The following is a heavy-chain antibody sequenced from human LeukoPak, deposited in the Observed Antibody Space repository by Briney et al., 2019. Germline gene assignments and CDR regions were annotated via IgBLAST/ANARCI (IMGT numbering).Heavy chain of an antibody. CDR2: ISGSGTST. J-gene: IGHJ4*02. V-gene: IGHV3-23*01. CDR3: AKVQPYYDILTGYLDY. Sequence: GGSLRLSCAASGFTFTNYAMSWVRQAPGKGLEWVSAISGSGTSTYYADSVKGRFTISRDNSENTLYLQMSSLTDEDTAVYYCAKVQPYYDILTGYLDYWGQGTLVTVSS. D-gene: IGHD3-9*01. CDR1: GFTFTNYA.